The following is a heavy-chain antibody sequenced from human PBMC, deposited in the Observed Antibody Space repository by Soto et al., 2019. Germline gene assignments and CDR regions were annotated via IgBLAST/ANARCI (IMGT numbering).Heavy chain of an antibody. J-gene: IGHJ4*02. D-gene: IGHD2-15*01. Sequence: SETLSLTCTVSGGSMSSYYWSWIRQPPGKGLEWIGYIYYSASTNYSPSLKSRVTISVDTSKNQFSLNLSSVTAADTAVYYCARHTPAISISDHWGQGTLVTVSS. V-gene: IGHV4-59*08. CDR3: ARHTPAISISDH. CDR2: IYYSAST. CDR1: GGSMSSYY.